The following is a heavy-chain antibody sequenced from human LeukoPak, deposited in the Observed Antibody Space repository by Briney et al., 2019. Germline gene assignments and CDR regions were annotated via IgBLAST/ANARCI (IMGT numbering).Heavy chain of an antibody. J-gene: IGHJ3*02. CDR2: IYYSGST. CDR3: AGGNGYNYAFDI. D-gene: IGHD5-24*01. V-gene: IGHV4-59*12. Sequence: SETLSLTCTVSGGSISTYYWSWIRRPPGKGLEWIGYIYYSGSTNHNPSLKSRVTISIDTSKNQVSMQLGSVTAADTDVYYCAGGNGYNYAFDIWGQGTMVTVSS. CDR1: GGSISTYY.